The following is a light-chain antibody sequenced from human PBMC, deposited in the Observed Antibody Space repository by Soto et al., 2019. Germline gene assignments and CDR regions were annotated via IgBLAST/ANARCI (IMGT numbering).Light chain of an antibody. CDR1: QSVSSY. J-gene: IGKJ4*01. V-gene: IGKV3-11*01. Sequence: EIVVTQSPATLSLSPGERATLSCRASQSVSSYLALYQQKPGQAPRLLIYDASNRATGIPARFRGSGSGTDFHLTMSSLEPVDFAVDYCRKRRNWPRLTLGGGTKV. CDR3: RKRRNWPRLT. CDR2: DAS.